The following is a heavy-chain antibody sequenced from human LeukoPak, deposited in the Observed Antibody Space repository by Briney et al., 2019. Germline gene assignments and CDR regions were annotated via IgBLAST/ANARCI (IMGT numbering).Heavy chain of an antibody. J-gene: IGHJ6*03. Sequence: SETLSLTCAVYGGSFSGYYWSWIRQPPGKGLEWIGEINHSGSTNYNPSLKSRVTISVDTSKNQFSLKLSSVTAADTAVYYCARNGGAGWYPHYYYYMDVWGKGTTVTVSS. CDR1: GGSFSGYY. CDR2: INHSGST. V-gene: IGHV4-34*01. D-gene: IGHD6-19*01. CDR3: ARNGGAGWYPHYYYYMDV.